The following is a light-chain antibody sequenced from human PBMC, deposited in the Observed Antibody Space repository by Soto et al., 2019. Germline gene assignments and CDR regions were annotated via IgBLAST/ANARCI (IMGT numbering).Light chain of an antibody. V-gene: IGLV1-44*01. CDR2: GNN. Sequence: QSALTQPPSASGTPGQRVTLSCSGGASNIGSNSVTWYQQLPGTAPKLVLFGNNQRPSGVPDRISGSRSGTSASLAISGLQSEDAADYYCAACDDGLNGVLFGGGTKLTVL. J-gene: IGLJ2*01. CDR3: AACDDGLNGVL. CDR1: ASNIGSNS.